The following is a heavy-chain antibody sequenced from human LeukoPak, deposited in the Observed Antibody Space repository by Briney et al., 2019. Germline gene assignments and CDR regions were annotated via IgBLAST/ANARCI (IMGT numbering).Heavy chain of an antibody. CDR3: ARGGTVIPYQIDY. CDR2: ITHGGST. D-gene: IGHD2-21*01. V-gene: IGHV4-34*01. CDR1: GGSFSNYY. J-gene: IGHJ4*02. Sequence: SETLSLTCAVYGGSFSNYYWNWIRQPPGKGLEWIGEITHGGSTNYNPSLKSRVTISVHTSKNQFSLKLSSVTAADTAVYYCARGGTVIPYQIDYWGQGTLVTVSS.